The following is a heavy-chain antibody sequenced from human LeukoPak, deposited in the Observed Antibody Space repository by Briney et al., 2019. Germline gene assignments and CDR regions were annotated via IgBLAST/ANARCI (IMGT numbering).Heavy chain of an antibody. V-gene: IGHV3-48*01. CDR1: VFTFSSYG. Sequence: GGSLRLSCAASVFTFSSYGMTWVREARGKGLEWVSYISKRRSTIYYADSVRGRFTISRDNSKNTLYMQMNSLRAEDTAVYYCAKGEDEVAPTYLFDYWGQGTLVTVSP. J-gene: IGHJ4*02. D-gene: IGHD5-12*01. CDR2: ISKRRSTI. CDR3: AKGEDEVAPTYLFDY.